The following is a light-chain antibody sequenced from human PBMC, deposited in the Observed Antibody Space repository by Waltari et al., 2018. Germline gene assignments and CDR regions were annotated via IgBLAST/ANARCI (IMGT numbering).Light chain of an antibody. Sequence: QSVLTQPPSASGTPGQRVTISCSGSRSNIGSNTVNWYQQLPGTAPQLLIYSNNQRPSGVPDRFSGSKSGTSASLAISGLQSEDEADYYCAAWDDSLNGDVVFGGGTKLTVL. V-gene: IGLV1-44*01. CDR1: RSNIGSNT. CDR2: SNN. CDR3: AAWDDSLNGDVV. J-gene: IGLJ2*01.